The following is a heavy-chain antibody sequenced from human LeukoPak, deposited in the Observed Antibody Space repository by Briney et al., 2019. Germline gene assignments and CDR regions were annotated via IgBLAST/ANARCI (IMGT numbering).Heavy chain of an antibody. D-gene: IGHD3-10*01. CDR1: GFSFSDYS. J-gene: IGHJ6*04. V-gene: IGHV3-48*04. CDR2: INSSSITI. Sequence: GASLTLSCAASGFSFSDYSMKWVRQAPGKGLEWIAYINSSSITIYHADSVKGRFSISRDNAKNSVYLQMNSLRSEDTALYYCARSYASVPDRYFDAWGKGTTVTVSP. CDR3: ARSYASVPDRYFDA.